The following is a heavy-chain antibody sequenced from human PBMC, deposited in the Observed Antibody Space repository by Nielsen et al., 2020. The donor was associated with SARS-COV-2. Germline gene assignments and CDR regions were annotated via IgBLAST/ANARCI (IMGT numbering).Heavy chain of an antibody. CDR1: GYTFTTYG. Sequence: ASVKVSCKASGYTFTTYGISWVRQAPGQGLEWMGWISAYDGNTNYAQKFQGRVTMTTDTSTSTAYMELRSLRSDDTAMNYCARIGVAGTIYYFDYWGQGTLVIVSS. CDR2: ISAYDGNT. V-gene: IGHV1-18*04. CDR3: ARIGVAGTIYYFDY. J-gene: IGHJ4*02. D-gene: IGHD1-1*01.